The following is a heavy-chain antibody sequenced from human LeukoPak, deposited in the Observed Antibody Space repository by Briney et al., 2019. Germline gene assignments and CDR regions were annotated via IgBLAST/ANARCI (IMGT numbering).Heavy chain of an antibody. V-gene: IGHV3-23*01. CDR3: AKDQWSLRRAWDY. CDR1: GFTFSDFY. D-gene: IGHD2-15*01. J-gene: IGHJ4*02. CDR2: ISGSGGST. Sequence: GGSLRLSCAASGFTFSDFYMSWVRQAPGKGLEWVSAISGSGGSTYYADSVKGRFTISRDNSKNTLYLQMNSLRAEDTAVYYCAKDQWSLRRAWDYWGQGTLVTVSS.